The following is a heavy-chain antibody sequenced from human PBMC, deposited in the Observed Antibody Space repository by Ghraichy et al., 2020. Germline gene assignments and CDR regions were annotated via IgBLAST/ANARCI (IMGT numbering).Heavy chain of an antibody. Sequence: GESLNISCAASGFTFSSYWMTWVRQAPGKGLEWVANIQQDGSEKSYVDSVKGRFTISRDNAKNSLYLQMNSLRAEDTAVYYCARAGSGWYYYFDYWGQGTLVTVSS. CDR1: GFTFSSYW. D-gene: IGHD6-19*01. CDR3: ARAGSGWYYYFDY. CDR2: IQQDGSEK. J-gene: IGHJ4*02. V-gene: IGHV3-7*03.